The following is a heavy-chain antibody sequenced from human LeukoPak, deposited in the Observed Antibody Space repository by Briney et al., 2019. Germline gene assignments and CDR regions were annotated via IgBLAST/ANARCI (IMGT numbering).Heavy chain of an antibody. CDR3: ARVTGTTPFDC. Sequence: SETLSLTCAVSGGSIGSSNWWSWVRQSPGKGLEWTGEISHSGSTNYNPSLESRVTISVDKSKNQFSLKLTSVTAADTAVYFCARVTGTTPFDCWGQGTLVTVSS. CDR1: GGSIGSSNW. D-gene: IGHD1-1*01. V-gene: IGHV4-4*02. J-gene: IGHJ4*02. CDR2: ISHSGST.